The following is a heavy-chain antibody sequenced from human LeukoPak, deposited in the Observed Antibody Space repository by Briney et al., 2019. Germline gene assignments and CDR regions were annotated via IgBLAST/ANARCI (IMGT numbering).Heavy chain of an antibody. CDR3: ARVRLLWFGELGLDY. V-gene: IGHV4-39*07. CDR1: GGSISSSSYY. CDR2: INHSGST. J-gene: IGHJ4*02. Sequence: SSETLSLTCTVSGGSISSSSYYWGWIRQPPGKGLEWIGGINHSGSTNYSPSLKSRVTISVDTSKNQFSLKLSSVTAADTAVYYCARVRLLWFGELGLDYWGQGTLVTVSS. D-gene: IGHD3-10*01.